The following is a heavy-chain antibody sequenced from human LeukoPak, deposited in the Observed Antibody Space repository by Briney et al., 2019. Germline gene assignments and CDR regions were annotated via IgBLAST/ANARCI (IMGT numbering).Heavy chain of an antibody. CDR1: GFTLSRFW. CDR3: ARNSALDY. D-gene: IGHD2/OR15-2a*01. Sequence: GGSLRLSCAASGFTLSRFWMSWVRQAPGKGLEWVANIKQDGSEDYYVDSVKGRFTISRDNSKNTLYLQMNSLRAEDTAVYYCARNSALDYWGQGTLVTVSS. V-gene: IGHV3-7*01. J-gene: IGHJ4*02. CDR2: IKQDGSED.